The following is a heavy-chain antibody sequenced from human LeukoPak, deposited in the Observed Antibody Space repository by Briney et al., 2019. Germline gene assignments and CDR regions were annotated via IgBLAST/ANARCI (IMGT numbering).Heavy chain of an antibody. CDR2: ILYVGSKK. Sequence: GGCLRLSWVAAGFTFSSYGMRWVRQPPGKGLGWVAVILYVGSKKYYADSVKGRFTISRDDSNTTLYLQMNSLRAEDTAVYYCARASGDWLSYYFDYWGQGTLVTVSS. D-gene: IGHD3/OR15-3a*01. CDR1: GFTFSSYG. J-gene: IGHJ4*02. V-gene: IGHV3-30*03. CDR3: ARASGDWLSYYFDY.